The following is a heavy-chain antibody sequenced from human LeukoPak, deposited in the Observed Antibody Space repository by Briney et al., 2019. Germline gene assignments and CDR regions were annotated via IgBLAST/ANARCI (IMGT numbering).Heavy chain of an antibody. Sequence: SETLSLTCSVSGASFSNYYWSWVRQSPGKGLEWIGEINHSGVTHYNPSLKSRVTMSADPSKIKLSLNLNSLTAADSGVYYCAKLSPRSGWGQGTLVTVSS. J-gene: IGHJ4*02. CDR1: GASFSNYY. V-gene: IGHV4-34*01. CDR2: INHSGVT. D-gene: IGHD2/OR15-2a*01. CDR3: AKLSPRSG.